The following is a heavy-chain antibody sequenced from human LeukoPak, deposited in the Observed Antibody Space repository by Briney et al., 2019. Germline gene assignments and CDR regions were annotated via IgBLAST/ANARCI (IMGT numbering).Heavy chain of an antibody. CDR1: GYTFSDYY. CDR3: ASYGETPRFGELSRDY. Sequence: PGGSLRLSCAASGYTFSDYYMSWVRQAPGKGLEWVSYISSSGSTIYYADSVKGRFTISRENAKNSLYPQMNSLRAEDTAVYYCASYGETPRFGELSRDYWGQGTLVTVSS. V-gene: IGHV3-11*04. CDR2: ISSSGSTI. D-gene: IGHD3-10*01. J-gene: IGHJ4*02.